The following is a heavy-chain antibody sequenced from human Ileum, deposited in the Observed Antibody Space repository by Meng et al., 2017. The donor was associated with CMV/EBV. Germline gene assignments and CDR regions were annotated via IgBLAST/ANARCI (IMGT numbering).Heavy chain of an antibody. J-gene: IGHJ4*02. CDR1: GASISRSTYY. V-gene: IGHV4-39*07. D-gene: IGHD2-21*02. CDR2: IYYSGGT. Sequence: QLQLQESGPGRVKPSETLSLTCTVSGASISRSTYYWGWIRQPPGKGLEWIGSIYYSGGTYYNPSLKSRVTISVDTSKNQFSLKLNSVTAADTAVYYCASGDSLRAVDFWGQGTLVTRLL. CDR3: ASGDSLRAVDF.